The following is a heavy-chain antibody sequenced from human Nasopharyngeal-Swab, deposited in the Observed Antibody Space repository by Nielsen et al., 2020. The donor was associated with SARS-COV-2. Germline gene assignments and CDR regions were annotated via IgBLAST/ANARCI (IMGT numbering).Heavy chain of an antibody. CDR1: GYTFTSYS. CDR2: ISPYNANT. V-gene: IGHV1-18*01. Sequence: ASVKVSCKASGYTFTSYSITWVRQAPGQGLEWMGWISPYNANTNYAQNLQGRVTMTTDTSTSTAYMELRSLRSDDTAVYYCARHYGDWHFDLWGRGTLVTVSS. CDR3: ARHYGDWHFDL. D-gene: IGHD4-17*01. J-gene: IGHJ2*01.